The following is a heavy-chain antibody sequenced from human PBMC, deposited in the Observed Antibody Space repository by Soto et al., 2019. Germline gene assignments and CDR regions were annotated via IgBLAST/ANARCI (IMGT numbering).Heavy chain of an antibody. V-gene: IGHV3-15*07. D-gene: IGHD3-22*01. CDR3: TTGSTMIVVDNDPPRDY. CDR2: IKSKTDGGTT. J-gene: IGHJ4*02. CDR1: GFTFSNAW. Sequence: GGSLRLSCAASGFTFSNAWMNWVRQAPGKGLEWVGRIKSKTDGGTTDYAAPVKGRFTISRDDSKNTLYLQMNSLKTEDTAVYYCTTGSTMIVVDNDPPRDYWGQGTLVTVSS.